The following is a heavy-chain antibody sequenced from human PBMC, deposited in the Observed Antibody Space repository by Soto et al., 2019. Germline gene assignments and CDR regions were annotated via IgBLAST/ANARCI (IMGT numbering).Heavy chain of an antibody. J-gene: IGHJ5*02. CDR2: ISAYNGNT. V-gene: IGHV1-18*04. Sequence: ASVKVSCKASGYTFTSYGISWVRQAPGQGLEWMGWISAYNGNTNYAQKLQGRVTMTTDTSTSTAYMELRSLRSDDTAVYYCARAKMVRGVTTVHGWFDPWGQGTVVTI. D-gene: IGHD3-10*01. CDR1: GYTFTSYG. CDR3: ARAKMVRGVTTVHGWFDP.